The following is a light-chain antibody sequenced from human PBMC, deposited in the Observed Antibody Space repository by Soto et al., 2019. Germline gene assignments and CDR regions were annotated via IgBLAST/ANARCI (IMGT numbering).Light chain of an antibody. CDR2: EVS. V-gene: IGLV2-18*02. CDR1: SSDVGSYNR. J-gene: IGLJ1*01. Sequence: QSALTQPPSVSGAPGQSVTISCTGTSSDVGSYNRVSWYQQPPGTAPKLMIYEVSNRPSVVPDRFSGSKSGNTASLTISGLPAEDEADYYCSSYTSSSTPYVFGTGTKLT. CDR3: SSYTSSSTPYV.